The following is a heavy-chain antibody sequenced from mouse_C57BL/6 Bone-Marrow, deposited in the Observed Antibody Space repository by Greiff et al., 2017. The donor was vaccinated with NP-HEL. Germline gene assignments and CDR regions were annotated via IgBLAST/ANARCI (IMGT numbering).Heavy chain of an antibody. V-gene: IGHV1-59*01. CDR3: AREYTKYFDV. CDR1: GYTFTSYC. CDR2: IDPSDSYT. D-gene: IGHD2-10*02. Sequence: VQLQQPGAELVRPGTSVKLSCKASGYTFTSYCMHWVKQRPGQGLEWIGVIDPSDSYTNYNQKFKGKATLTVDTSSSTAYMQLSSLTSEDSAVYYCAREYTKYFDVWDTGTAVTVTS. J-gene: IGHJ1*03.